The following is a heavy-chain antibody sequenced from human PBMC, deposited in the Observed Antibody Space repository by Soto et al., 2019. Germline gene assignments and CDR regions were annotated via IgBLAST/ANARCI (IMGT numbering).Heavy chain of an antibody. Sequence: QVPFVQSGAEVKKPGASVKVSCKVSVYTFTDLSMHWVRQAPGEGLEWMGGFDPEKGKRIYAQNFQGRVTMTEDTSTGTAYMELSSLRSDDTAVYYCAASILRVWVLPHFDYWGQGTLVSVSS. CDR1: VYTFTDLS. D-gene: IGHD3-10*01. V-gene: IGHV1-24*01. CDR2: FDPEKGKR. J-gene: IGHJ4*02. CDR3: AASILRVWVLPHFDY.